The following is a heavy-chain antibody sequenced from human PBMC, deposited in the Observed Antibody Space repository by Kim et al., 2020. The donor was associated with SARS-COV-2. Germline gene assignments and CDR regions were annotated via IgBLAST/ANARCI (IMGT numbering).Heavy chain of an antibody. CDR1: GGSISSSSYY. D-gene: IGHD3-10*01. V-gene: IGHV4-39*01. CDR2: IYYSGST. CDR3: ARGVSRDRAYYFDY. Sequence: SETLSLTCTVSGGSISSSSYYWGWIRQPPGKGLEWIGSIYYSGSTYYNPSLKSRVTISVDTSKNQFSLKLSSVTAADTAVYYCARGVSRDRAYYFDYWGQGTLVTVSS. J-gene: IGHJ4*02.